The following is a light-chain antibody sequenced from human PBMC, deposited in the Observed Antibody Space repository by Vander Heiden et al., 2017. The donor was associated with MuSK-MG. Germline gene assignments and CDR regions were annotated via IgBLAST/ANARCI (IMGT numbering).Light chain of an antibody. Sequence: QSALTQPPSASGSPGQSVTISCTGTSSDVGGFTYVSWYQQRPGKAPKRRMSEVTKRPSGVPDRFSGSKSGNTASPTVSGLQPEDEADDYCSSYAGNNKWIFGGGTKLTVV. V-gene: IGLV2-8*01. J-gene: IGLJ2*01. CDR1: SSDVGGFTY. CDR3: SSYAGNNKWI. CDR2: EVT.